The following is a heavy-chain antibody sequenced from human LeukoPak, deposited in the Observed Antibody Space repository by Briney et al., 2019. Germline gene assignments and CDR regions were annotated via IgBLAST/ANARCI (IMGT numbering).Heavy chain of an antibody. J-gene: IGHJ4*02. CDR1: GFSLSTTGVA. Sequence: SGPTLVKPTQTLTPTCTFSGFSLSTTGVAVGWIRQPPRKALEWLALIYWDDDKRYSPSLKSRLTITKDTSKNQVVLTMTNMDPVDTATYYCAPLKGDIVVDSHWGQGTLVTVSS. D-gene: IGHD3-22*01. V-gene: IGHV2-5*02. CDR2: IYWDDDK. CDR3: APLKGDIVVDSH.